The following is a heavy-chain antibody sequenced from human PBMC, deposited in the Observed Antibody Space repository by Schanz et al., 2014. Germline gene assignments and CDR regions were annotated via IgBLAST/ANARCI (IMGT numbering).Heavy chain of an antibody. CDR1: AFIFRSYS. V-gene: IGHV3-48*01. CDR3: ARDSGGHYVVDY. J-gene: IGHJ4*02. Sequence: EVQLVESGGGLVQPGGSLRLSCAASAFIFRSYSMHWVRQAPGKGLEWVSYISRSSSTIYYADSVRGRFTISRDNAKNSLYLQMNSLRAEDTAVYYCARDSGGHYVVDYWGQGTLVTVSS. D-gene: IGHD1-26*01. CDR2: ISRSSSTI.